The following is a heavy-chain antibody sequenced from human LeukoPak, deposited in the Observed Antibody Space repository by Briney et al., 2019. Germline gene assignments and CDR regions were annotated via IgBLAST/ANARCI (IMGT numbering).Heavy chain of an antibody. CDR2: IYYSGST. CDR1: GGSISSYY. Sequence: SETLSLTCTVSGGSISSYYWSWIRQPPGKGLEWIGYIYYSGSTNYNPSLKSRVTISVDTSKNQFSLKLSSVTAADTAVYYCAGAKATMIDYWGQGTLVTVSS. V-gene: IGHV4-59*01. J-gene: IGHJ4*02. D-gene: IGHD5-24*01. CDR3: AGAKATMIDY.